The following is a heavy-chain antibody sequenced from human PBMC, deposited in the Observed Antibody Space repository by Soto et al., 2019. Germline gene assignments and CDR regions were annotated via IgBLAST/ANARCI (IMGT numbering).Heavy chain of an antibody. CDR2: IIPILGIA. Sequence: SVKVSCKASGGTFSSYTISWVRQAPGQGLEWMGRIIPILGIANYAQKFQGRVTITADKSTSTAYMELSSLRSEDTAVYYCARETDKPGENYYYMDVWGKGTTVTVSS. V-gene: IGHV1-69*04. J-gene: IGHJ6*03. CDR3: ARETDKPGENYYYMDV. CDR1: GGTFSSYT. D-gene: IGHD3-16*01.